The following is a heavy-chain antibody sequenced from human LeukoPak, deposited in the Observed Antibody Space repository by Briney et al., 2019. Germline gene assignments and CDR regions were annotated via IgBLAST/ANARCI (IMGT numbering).Heavy chain of an antibody. J-gene: IGHJ4*02. CDR3: AKDSRSYCSGGACFPFDS. D-gene: IGHD2-15*01. V-gene: IGHV3-30*02. Sequence: GGSLRLSCAASGFNFNNYGMHWVRQAPGKGLEWVVFIRHDGSNKFYGDSVKGRFTVSRDNSKNTLYLEMNSLRLEDTSLYYCAKDSRSYCSGGACFPFDSWGQGTLVTVSS. CDR1: GFNFNNYG. CDR2: IRHDGSNK.